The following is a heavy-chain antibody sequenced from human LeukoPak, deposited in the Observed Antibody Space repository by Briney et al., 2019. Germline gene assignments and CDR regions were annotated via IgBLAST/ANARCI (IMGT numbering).Heavy chain of an antibody. D-gene: IGHD2/OR15-2a*01. Sequence: GGSLRLSCAASGFTFSSYDMNWVRQAPGKGLEWVSGITGGGGKTYYADSVRGRFTISRDNSKNTLYLQVNSLRAEDTPVYYCAKTFGWPFYFDHWGQGTLVTVSS. CDR3: AKTFGWPFYFDH. V-gene: IGHV3-23*01. CDR2: ITGGGGKT. CDR1: GFTFSSYD. J-gene: IGHJ4*02.